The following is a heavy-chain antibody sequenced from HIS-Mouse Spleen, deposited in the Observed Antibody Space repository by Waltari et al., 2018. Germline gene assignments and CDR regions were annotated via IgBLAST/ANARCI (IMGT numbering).Heavy chain of an antibody. CDR1: GGSFSGYD. CDR2: INHSGST. V-gene: IGHV4-34*01. CDR3: ASRNWGSDY. Sequence: QVQLQQWGAGLLKPSETLSLTCAVYGGSFSGYDWSWLRPPPGKGLEWIGEINHSGSTNYNPSLKSRVTISVDTSKNQFSLKLSSVTAADTAVYYCASRNWGSDYWGQGTLVTVSS. D-gene: IGHD7-27*01. J-gene: IGHJ4*02.